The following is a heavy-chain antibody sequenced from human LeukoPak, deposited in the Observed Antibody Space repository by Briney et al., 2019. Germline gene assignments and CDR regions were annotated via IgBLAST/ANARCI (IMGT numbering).Heavy chain of an antibody. CDR1: GGSISSGSYY. Sequence: PSETLSLTCTVSGGSISSGSYYWSWIRQPAGKGLEWIGRIYTSGSTNHNPSLKSRVTISVATSKNQFSLKLSSVTAADTAVYYCARGVAAAGTIWFDPWGQGTLVTVSS. CDR3: ARGVAAAGTIWFDP. J-gene: IGHJ5*02. D-gene: IGHD6-13*01. CDR2: IYTSGST. V-gene: IGHV4-61*02.